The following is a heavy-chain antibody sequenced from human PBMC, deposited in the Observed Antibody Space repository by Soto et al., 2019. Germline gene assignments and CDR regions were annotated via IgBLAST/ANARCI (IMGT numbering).Heavy chain of an antibody. V-gene: IGHV1-46*01. J-gene: IGHJ4*02. Sequence: GASVKVSCKASGYTFTSYYMHWVRQAPGQGLEWMGIINPSGGSTSYAQKFQGRVTMTRDTSTSTVYMELSSLRSEDTAVYYCARDLLAAYSYGGHGGCWGQGTLVTVSS. CDR3: ARDLLAAYSYGGHGGC. CDR1: GYTFTSYY. CDR2: INPSGGST. D-gene: IGHD5-18*01.